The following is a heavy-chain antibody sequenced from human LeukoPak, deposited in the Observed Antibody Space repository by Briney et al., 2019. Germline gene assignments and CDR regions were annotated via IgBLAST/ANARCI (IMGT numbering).Heavy chain of an antibody. J-gene: IGHJ4*02. D-gene: IGHD3-10*01. CDR3: ARDHYYSSGSPSFDY. CDR1: GYTFTGYY. CDR2: TSPSGGT. Sequence: ASVKVSCKASGYTFTGYYMHWVRQAPGQGLEWMGWTSPSGGTDYAPKFQGRVTMTRDTSITTAYMELDSLKSDDTAVYYCARDHYYSSGSPSFDYWGQGTLVTVSS. V-gene: IGHV1-2*02.